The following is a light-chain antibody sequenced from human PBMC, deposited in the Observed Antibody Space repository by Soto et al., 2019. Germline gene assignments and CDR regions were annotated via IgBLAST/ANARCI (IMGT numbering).Light chain of an antibody. J-gene: IGKJ1*01. CDR2: KAS. Sequence: DIQMTQSPSTLSAFVGDRVTITCRASQSINSWLAWYQQEPGKAPKLLIYKASSLASGVPSRFSGSGSGTTFTLTITSRQQDDFATYYCQQYNSYPPWTFGQGTKVEIK. CDR3: QQYNSYPPWT. V-gene: IGKV1-5*03. CDR1: QSINSW.